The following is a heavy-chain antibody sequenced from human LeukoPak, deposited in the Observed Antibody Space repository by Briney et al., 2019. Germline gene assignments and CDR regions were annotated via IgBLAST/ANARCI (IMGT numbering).Heavy chain of an antibody. CDR1: GFTFSSYA. D-gene: IGHD6-13*01. CDR3: ARNPAHYGSSWYSYYYGMDV. Sequence: GGSLRLSCAASGFTFSSYAMSWVRQAPGKGLEWVAVIWYDGSNKYYADSVKGRFTISRDNSKNTLYLQMNSLRAEDTAVYYCARNPAHYGSSWYSYYYGMDVWGQGTTVTVSS. J-gene: IGHJ6*02. CDR2: IWYDGSNK. V-gene: IGHV3-33*08.